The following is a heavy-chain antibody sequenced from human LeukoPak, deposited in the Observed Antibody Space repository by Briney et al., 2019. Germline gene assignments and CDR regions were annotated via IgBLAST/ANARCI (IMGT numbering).Heavy chain of an antibody. CDR2: INHSGST. D-gene: IGHD2-15*01. J-gene: IGHJ4*02. V-gene: IGHV4-34*01. Sequence: SETLSLTCAVYGGSFSGYYWSWIRQPPGKGLEWIGEINHSGSTNYNPSLKSRVTISLDTSKNQFSLKLSSVTAADTAVYYCASVSLYCSGVSCPDYWGQGTLVTVSS. CDR3: ASVSLYCSGVSCPDY. CDR1: GGSFSGYY.